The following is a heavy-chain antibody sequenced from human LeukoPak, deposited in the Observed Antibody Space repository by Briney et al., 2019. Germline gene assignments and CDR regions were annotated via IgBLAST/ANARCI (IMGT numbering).Heavy chain of an antibody. CDR3: ATDVQGTGVAVASFDY. D-gene: IGHD6-19*01. Sequence: ASVKVSCKVSGYTLTELSMLWVRQAPGKGLEWMGGFDPEDGETIYAQKFQGRVTMTEDTSTDTAYMELSSLRSEDTAVYYCATDVQGTGVAVASFDYWGQGTLVTVSS. CDR1: GYTLTELS. CDR2: FDPEDGET. J-gene: IGHJ4*02. V-gene: IGHV1-24*01.